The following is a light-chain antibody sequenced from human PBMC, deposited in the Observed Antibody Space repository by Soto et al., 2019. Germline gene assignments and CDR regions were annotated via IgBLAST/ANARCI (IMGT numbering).Light chain of an antibody. V-gene: IGLV2-14*03. CDR2: DVN. Sequence: QSVLTQPASVSGSPGQLITISCTGTSSDIGAYNYVSWYQQYPGKAPKLIIFDVNSRPSGVSERFLGSKSGNTASLAVSGLQAEDEADYYCSSYADSYTVIFGGGTKLTVL. CDR3: SSYADSYTVI. CDR1: SSDIGAYNY. J-gene: IGLJ2*01.